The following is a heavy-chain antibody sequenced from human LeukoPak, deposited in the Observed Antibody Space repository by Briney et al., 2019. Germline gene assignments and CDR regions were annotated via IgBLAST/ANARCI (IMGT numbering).Heavy chain of an antibody. Sequence: PGGSLRLSCAASGFTFSDYYMSWIRQAPGKGLEWVSYISSSGSTIYYADSVKGRFTISRDNAKNSLYLQMNSLRAEDTAVYYCARVRAEWELLPAYFDYWGQGTLVTVSS. V-gene: IGHV3-11*01. J-gene: IGHJ4*02. CDR2: ISSSGSTI. CDR1: GFTFSDYY. CDR3: ARVRAEWELLPAYFDY. D-gene: IGHD1-26*01.